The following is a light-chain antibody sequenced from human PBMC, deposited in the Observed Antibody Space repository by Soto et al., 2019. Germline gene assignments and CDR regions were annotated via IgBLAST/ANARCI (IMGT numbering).Light chain of an antibody. CDR2: KAS. V-gene: IGKV1-5*03. CDR3: QQYNTYST. J-gene: IGKJ5*01. CDR1: QSISSW. Sequence: DIQMTHSPSTLSASIGDRVTITCRASQSISSWLAWYQQKPGKAPKLLIYKASSLESGVPSRFSGSGSGTEFTLTISSLQPDDFATYYCQQYNTYSTFGQGTRLEI.